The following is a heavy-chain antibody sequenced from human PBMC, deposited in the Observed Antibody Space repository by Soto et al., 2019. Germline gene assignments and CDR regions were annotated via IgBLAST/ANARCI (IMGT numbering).Heavy chain of an antibody. CDR3: ARSPGRFTVANYFFDY. D-gene: IGHD4-17*01. V-gene: IGHV2-70*04. CDR2: IDWDDDK. Sequence: VSGPTLVNPTQTLTLTCTFSGFSLSSKGMRVSWIRQPPGKALEWLARIDWDDDKFYSPSLRTRLTISKDTSKNQVVLTMTNVDPKDTATYYCARSPGRFTVANYFFDYWGQGTQVTV. J-gene: IGHJ4*02. CDR1: GFSLSSKGMR.